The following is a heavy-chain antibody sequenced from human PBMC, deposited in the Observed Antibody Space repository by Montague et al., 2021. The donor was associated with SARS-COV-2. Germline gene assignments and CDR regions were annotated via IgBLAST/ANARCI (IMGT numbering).Heavy chain of an antibody. Sequence: SLRLSCAASGFTFSNYDMHWVRQAPGKGPEWLSYINTSAYTTYYAGSVKGRFTISRDNGKNSLYLQMNSLRVEDTAVYYCTRYYRSNIRDGLDIWGQGTKVTVSS. CDR3: TRYYRSNIRDGLDI. V-gene: IGHV3-48*03. J-gene: IGHJ3*02. CDR1: GFTFSNYD. CDR2: INTSAYTT. D-gene: IGHD3-10*01.